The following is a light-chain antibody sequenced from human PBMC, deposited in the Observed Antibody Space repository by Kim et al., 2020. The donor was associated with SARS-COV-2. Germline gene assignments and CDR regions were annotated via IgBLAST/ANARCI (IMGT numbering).Light chain of an antibody. CDR1: NDDVGAYNL. V-gene: IGLV2-23*02. J-gene: IGLJ3*02. Sequence: QSALTQSASVYGSPGQPTTISCTGSNDDVGAYNLVSWYQQHPGKAPRLIIYEVDKRPSGVSDRFSGSKSGNTASLTISGLQAEDEADYYCCSYAGSSTFGGVFGGGTQLTVL. CDR2: EVD. CDR3: CSYAGSSTFGGV.